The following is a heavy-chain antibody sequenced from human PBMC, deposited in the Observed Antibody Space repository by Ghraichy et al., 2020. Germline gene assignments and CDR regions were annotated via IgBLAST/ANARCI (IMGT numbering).Heavy chain of an antibody. Sequence: ASVKVSCKASGYTFSDHYMHWVRQAPGQGLEWMGWINPNTGYSKSAQKFQGRVTMTRDTSISTAYMELSGLRSDDTAVYYCARSRVIVVATTGHFFEFWGQGTMVTVSP. CDR2: INPNTGYS. CDR3: ARSRVIVVATTGHFFEF. D-gene: IGHD1-26*01. CDR1: GYTFSDHY. J-gene: IGHJ3*01. V-gene: IGHV1-2*02.